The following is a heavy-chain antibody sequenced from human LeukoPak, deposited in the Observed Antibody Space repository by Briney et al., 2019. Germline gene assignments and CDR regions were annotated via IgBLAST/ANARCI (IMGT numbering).Heavy chain of an antibody. D-gene: IGHD3-22*01. CDR1: GYTLTELS. V-gene: IGHV1-24*01. CDR3: ATDGEVYYFDSSGYRN. Sequence: ASVKVSCKVSGYTLTELSMHWVRQAPGKGLEWMGVFDPEDGETIYAQKFQGRVTMTEDTSTDTAYMELSSLRSEDTAVYYCATDGEVYYFDSSGYRNWGQGTLVTVSS. CDR2: FDPEDGET. J-gene: IGHJ4*02.